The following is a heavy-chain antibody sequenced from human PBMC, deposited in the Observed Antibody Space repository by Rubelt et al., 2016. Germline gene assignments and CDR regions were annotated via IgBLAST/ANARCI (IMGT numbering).Heavy chain of an antibody. Sequence: QLQLQESGPGLVKPSETLSLTCTVSGGSISSSSHYWGWIRQPPGKGLEWIGTVYYTGPTSYNPSLKSRVTMSIDTSKNQFSLNLNSVTAADTAVYYCSVLPDFDYWGQGTLVTVSS. J-gene: IGHJ4*02. CDR2: VYYTGPT. CDR3: SVLPDFDY. V-gene: IGHV4-39*01. D-gene: IGHD4/OR15-4a*01. CDR1: GGSISSSSHY.